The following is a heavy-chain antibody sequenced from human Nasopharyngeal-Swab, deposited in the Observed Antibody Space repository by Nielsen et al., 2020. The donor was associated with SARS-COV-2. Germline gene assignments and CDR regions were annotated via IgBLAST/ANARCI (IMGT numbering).Heavy chain of an antibody. CDR3: VRASGWYYFDF. J-gene: IGHJ4*02. CDR1: GDPMPYSTSY. V-gene: IGHV4-39*01. CDR2: IYYNGRM. D-gene: IGHD6-25*01. Sequence: SETLSLTSTVSGDPMPYSTSYWGWIRQPPGTGLSWIGSIYYNGRMYDNPSLRSRLTVSMDQSKNQFSLQLSSVSAADTAVYFCVRASGWYYFDFWGQGMQVTVSS.